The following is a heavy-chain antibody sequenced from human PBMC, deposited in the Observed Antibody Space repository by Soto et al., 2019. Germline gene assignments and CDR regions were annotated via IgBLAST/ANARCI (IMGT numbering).Heavy chain of an antibody. J-gene: IGHJ6*02. CDR2: ISSSSSYI. CDR1: GFTFSSYS. V-gene: IGHV3-21*01. Sequence: GGSLRLSCAASGFTFSSYSMNWVRQAPGKGLEWVSSISSSSSYIYYADSVKGRFTISRDNAKNSLYLQMNSLRAEDTAVYYCARSAVGGSCYYPSCYGMDVWGQGTTVTVSS. D-gene: IGHD2-15*01. CDR3: ARSAVGGSCYYPSCYGMDV.